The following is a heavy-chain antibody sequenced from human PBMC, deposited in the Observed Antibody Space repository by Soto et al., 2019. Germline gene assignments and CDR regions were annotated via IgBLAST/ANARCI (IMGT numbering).Heavy chain of an antibody. Sequence: ASVKVYCTAAGYTLTNYYMHWVRQAPGQGLEWMGRIIPSDDYTSYAQKFQGRVTITRDTSTSTIYMEVNSLKSEDTAVYYCARGGPELATIGSFDYWGQGTLVNVS. D-gene: IGHD5-12*01. J-gene: IGHJ4*02. V-gene: IGHV1-46*01. CDR3: ARGGPELATIGSFDY. CDR1: GYTLTNYY. CDR2: IIPSDDYT.